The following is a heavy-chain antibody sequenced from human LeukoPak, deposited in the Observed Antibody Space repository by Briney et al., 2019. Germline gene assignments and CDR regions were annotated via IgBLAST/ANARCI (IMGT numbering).Heavy chain of an antibody. J-gene: IGHJ4*02. CDR2: IRYDGSNK. D-gene: IGHD6-19*01. Sequence: GKSLRLSCAASGFTFSSYGMHWVRQAPGKGLEWVAFIRYDGSNKYYADSVKGRFTISRDNSKNTLYLQMNSLRAEDTAVYYCARGSGWYKGAFDYWGQGTLVTVSS. CDR3: ARGSGWYKGAFDY. CDR1: GFTFSSYG. V-gene: IGHV3-30*02.